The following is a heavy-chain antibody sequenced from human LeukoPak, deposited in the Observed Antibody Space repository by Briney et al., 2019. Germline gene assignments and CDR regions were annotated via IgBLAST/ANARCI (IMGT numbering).Heavy chain of an antibody. J-gene: IGHJ4*02. CDR3: ARDKIVGATHFDY. Sequence: GGSLRLSCAASGFTFSNTWMSWVRQAPGKGLEWVANIKQDGSEKYYVDSVKGRFTISRDNAKNSLYLQMNSLRAEDTALYYCARDKIVGATHFDYWGQGTLVTVSS. CDR2: IKQDGSEK. D-gene: IGHD1-26*01. CDR1: GFTFSNTW. V-gene: IGHV3-7*01.